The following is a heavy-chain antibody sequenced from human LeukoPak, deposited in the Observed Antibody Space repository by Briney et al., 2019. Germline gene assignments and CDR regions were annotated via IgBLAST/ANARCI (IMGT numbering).Heavy chain of an antibody. Sequence: PGGSLRLSCTASGFTFSSYEMNWVRQAPGKGLEWVSYISSSGSTIYYADSVKGRFTIFRDNAKNSLYLQMNSLRAEDTAVYYCARNPDVLLWFGEPHYYYYYMDVWGKGTTVTVSS. CDR2: ISSSGSTI. D-gene: IGHD3-10*01. V-gene: IGHV3-48*03. J-gene: IGHJ6*03. CDR1: GFTFSSYE. CDR3: ARNPDVLLWFGEPHYYYYYMDV.